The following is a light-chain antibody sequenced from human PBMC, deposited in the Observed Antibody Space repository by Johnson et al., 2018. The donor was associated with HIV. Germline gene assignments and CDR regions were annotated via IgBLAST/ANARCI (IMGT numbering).Light chain of an antibody. CDR2: DNN. J-gene: IGLJ1*01. V-gene: IGLV1-51*01. CDR3: GTWDTSLSASYV. CDR1: SSNIGNNY. Sequence: QSVLTQPPSVSAAPGQKVTISCSGSSSNIGNNYVSWYQQLPGTAPKLLIYDNNKRPSGIPDRFSGSKSGTSATLDITGLQTGDEADYYCGTWDTSLSASYVFGTGTKVTGL.